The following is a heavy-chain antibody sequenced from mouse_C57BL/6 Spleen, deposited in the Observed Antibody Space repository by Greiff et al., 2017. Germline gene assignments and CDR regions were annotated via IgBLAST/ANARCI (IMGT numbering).Heavy chain of an antibody. Sequence: QVQLKESGAELVKPGASVKISCKASGYAFSSYWMNWVKQRPGKGLEWIGQIYPGDGDTNYNGKFKGKATLTADKSSSTAYMQLSSLTSEDSAVYFCARTVTTSQGWFAYWGQGTLVTVSA. CDR2: IYPGDGDT. D-gene: IGHD2-2*01. V-gene: IGHV1-80*01. CDR3: ARTVTTSQGWFAY. CDR1: GYAFSSYW. J-gene: IGHJ3*01.